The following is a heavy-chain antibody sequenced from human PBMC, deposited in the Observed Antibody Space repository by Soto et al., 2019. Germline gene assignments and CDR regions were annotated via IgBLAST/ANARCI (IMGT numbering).Heavy chain of an antibody. V-gene: IGHV3-23*01. D-gene: IGHD6-13*01. Sequence: QPGGSLRLSCAASGFTFSSYAMSWVRQAPGKGLEWVSAISGSGGSTYYADSVKGRFTISRDNSKNTLYLQMNSLRAEDTAVYYCAKARGYTQNPDEINWFDPWGKGTLVTVSS. CDR1: GFTFSSYA. J-gene: IGHJ5*02. CDR3: AKARGYTQNPDEINWFDP. CDR2: ISGSGGST.